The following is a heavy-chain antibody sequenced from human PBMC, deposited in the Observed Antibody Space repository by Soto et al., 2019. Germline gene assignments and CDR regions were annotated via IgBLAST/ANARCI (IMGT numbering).Heavy chain of an antibody. J-gene: IGHJ4*02. Sequence: PGGSLRLSCAASGFTFSSYSMNWVRQAPGKGLEWVSSISSSSSYIYYADSVKGRFTISRDNAKNSLYLQMNSLRAEDTAVYYCARDSGRVRGYSYGYGSPSDYWGQGTLVTVSS. CDR1: GFTFSSYS. CDR2: ISSSSSYI. D-gene: IGHD5-18*01. CDR3: ARDSGRVRGYSYGYGSPSDY. V-gene: IGHV3-21*01.